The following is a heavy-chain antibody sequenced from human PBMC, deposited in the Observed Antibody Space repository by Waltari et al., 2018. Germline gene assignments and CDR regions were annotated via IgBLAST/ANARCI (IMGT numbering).Heavy chain of an antibody. CDR1: GFTFSGAW. CDR2: IKSKVDGETV. CDR3: TADVPELGAGELDY. Sequence: EVQLVESGGGLVQPGGSLRLSCAASGFTFSGAWMTWVRQIPGRGRRWVGMIKSKVDGETVDYAVPVKGRFTISRDDSKSTVYLQMNSLKTEDTAVYYCTADVPELGAGELDYWGQGTLVTVSS. D-gene: IGHD6-19*01. V-gene: IGHV3-15*01. J-gene: IGHJ4*02.